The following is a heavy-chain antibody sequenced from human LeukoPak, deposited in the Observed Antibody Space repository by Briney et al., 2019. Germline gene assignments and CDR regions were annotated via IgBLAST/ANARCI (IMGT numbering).Heavy chain of an antibody. J-gene: IGHJ6*02. CDR2: INHSGST. D-gene: IGHD1-7*01. CDR3: ARQTGTKRTYYYYYGMDV. Sequence: SETLSLTCAVYGGSFSGYYWSWIRQPPGKGLEWIGEINHSGSTNYNPSLKSRVTISVDTSKNQFSLKLSSVTAADTAVYYCARQTGTKRTYYYYYGMDVWGQGTTVTVSS. CDR1: GGSFSGYY. V-gene: IGHV4-34*01.